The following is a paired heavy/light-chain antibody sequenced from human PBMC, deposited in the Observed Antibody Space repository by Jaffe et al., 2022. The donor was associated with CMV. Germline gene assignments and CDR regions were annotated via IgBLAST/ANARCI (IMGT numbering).Light chain of an antibody. CDR2: KAS. CDR3: QQYNSYFLT. CDR1: QSISSW. V-gene: IGKV1-5*03. J-gene: IGKJ4*01. Sequence: DIQMTQSPSTLSASVGDRVTITCRASQSISSWLAWYQQKPGKAPKLLIYKASSLESGVPSRFSGSGSGTEFTLTISSLQPDDFATYYCQQYNSYFLTFGGGTKVEIK.
Heavy chain of an antibody. V-gene: IGHV3-23*04. CDR2: ISGSGGST. Sequence: EVQLVESGGGLVQPGGSLRLSCAASGFTFSSYAMSWVRQAPGKGLEWVSAISGSGGSTYYADSVKGRFTISRDNSKNTLYLQMNSLRAEDTAVYYCAKCQGSPLQYYYYYYMDVWGKGTTVTVSS. CDR1: GFTFSSYA. J-gene: IGHJ6*03. D-gene: IGHD3-10*01. CDR3: AKCQGSPLQYYYYYYMDV.